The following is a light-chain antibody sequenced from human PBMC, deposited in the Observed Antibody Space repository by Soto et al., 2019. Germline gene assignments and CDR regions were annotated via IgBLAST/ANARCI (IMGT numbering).Light chain of an antibody. J-gene: IGKJ4*01. CDR2: DAS. CDR3: QQYNSYSPT. Sequence: DIPMTQSPSTLSASVGDRVAITCRASQSISRLLAWYQQKPGKAPNLLIYDASSLEGGVPSRFSGSGSGTEFTLTISSLQPDDFATYYCQQYNSYSPTFGGGTKVEIK. V-gene: IGKV1-5*01. CDR1: QSISRL.